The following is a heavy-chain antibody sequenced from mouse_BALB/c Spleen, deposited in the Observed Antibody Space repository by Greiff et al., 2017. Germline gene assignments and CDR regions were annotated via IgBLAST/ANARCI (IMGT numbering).Heavy chain of an antibody. CDR1: GYSFTSYW. CDR3: TTGTRYAMDY. CDR2: IYPGNSDT. J-gene: IGHJ4*01. Sequence: VHVKQSGTVLARPGASVKMSCKASGYSFTSYWMHWVKQRPGQGLEWIGAIYPGNSDTSYNQKFKGKAKLTAVTSASTAYMELSSLTNEDSAVYYCTTGTRYAMDYWGQGTSVTVSS. V-gene: IGHV1-5*01. D-gene: IGHD4-1*01.